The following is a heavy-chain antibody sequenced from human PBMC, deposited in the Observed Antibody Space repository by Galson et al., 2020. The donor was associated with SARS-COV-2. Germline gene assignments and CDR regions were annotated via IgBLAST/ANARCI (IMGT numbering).Heavy chain of an antibody. CDR2: ISSYHGNT. Sequence: ASVKVSCKDSGYTLTNYGISWVRQAPGQGLEWTGWISSYHGNTNYAQKFQGRVTMTTDTSTSTDYMELRSLRSDDTAVDYCARRGTYPSFDDYWGQGTLVTVSS. CDR1: GYTLTNYG. CDR3: ARRGTYPSFDDY. J-gene: IGHJ4*02. V-gene: IGHV1-18*01. D-gene: IGHD3-9*01.